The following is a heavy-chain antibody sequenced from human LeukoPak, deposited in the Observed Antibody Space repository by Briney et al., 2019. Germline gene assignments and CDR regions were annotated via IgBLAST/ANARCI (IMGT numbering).Heavy chain of an antibody. CDR3: AKDTSIAAAGTVSGFDC. V-gene: IGHV3-48*03. J-gene: IGHJ4*02. CDR1: GFTFSSYE. Sequence: GGSLRLSCAASGFTFSSYEMNWVRQAPGKGLEWVSYISSSGSTIYYADSVKGRFTISRDNAKNSLYLQMNSLRAEDTALYYCAKDTSIAAAGTVSGFDCWGQGTLVTVSS. D-gene: IGHD6-13*01. CDR2: ISSSGSTI.